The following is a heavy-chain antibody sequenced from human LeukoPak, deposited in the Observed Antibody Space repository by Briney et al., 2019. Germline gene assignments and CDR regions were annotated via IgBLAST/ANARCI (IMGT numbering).Heavy chain of an antibody. D-gene: IGHD3-22*01. CDR2: ISHSGST. V-gene: IGHV4-4*02. Sequence: SGTLSLTCGASGGSISSSNWWSWDRQPPGKGLEWIGEISHSGSTNYNPSLKSRVTISVKTSKNQFSLKLSSVTAADTAVYYCARVTGYMIEDYFDYWGQGTLVTVSS. J-gene: IGHJ4*02. CDR1: GGSISSSNW. CDR3: ARVTGYMIEDYFDY.